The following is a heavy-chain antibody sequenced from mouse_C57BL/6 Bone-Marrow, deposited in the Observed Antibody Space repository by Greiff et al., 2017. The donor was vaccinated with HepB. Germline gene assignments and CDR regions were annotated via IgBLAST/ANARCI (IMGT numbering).Heavy chain of an antibody. Sequence: EVQRVESGGGLVKPGGSLKLSCAASGFTFSDYGMHWVRQAPEKGLEWVAYISSGSSTIYYADTVKGRFTISRDNAKNTRFLQMPSLRSEDTAMYYCAKCPYYGSRYNYYAMDSWGQGTSVTVSS. CDR2: ISSGSSTI. D-gene: IGHD1-1*01. J-gene: IGHJ4*01. V-gene: IGHV5-17*01. CDR3: AKCPYYGSRYNYYAMDS. CDR1: GFTFSDYG.